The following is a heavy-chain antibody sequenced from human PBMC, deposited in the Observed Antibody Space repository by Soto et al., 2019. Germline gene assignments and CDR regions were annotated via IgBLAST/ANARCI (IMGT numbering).Heavy chain of an antibody. CDR1: GITVSNVW. CDR2: IKSKAAGSTK. Sequence: PGGYLRLSCAASGITVSNVWMTWIRHAPGKGLEWDGRIKSKAAGSTKEYGTPVKDRFIMSRDDSKNTVYLQMHALRTEDTAFYSVATPRPVSQGDSFWGPGALVTVSS. CDR3: ATPRPVSQGDSF. D-gene: IGHD5-18*01. J-gene: IGHJ4*01. V-gene: IGHV3-15*01.